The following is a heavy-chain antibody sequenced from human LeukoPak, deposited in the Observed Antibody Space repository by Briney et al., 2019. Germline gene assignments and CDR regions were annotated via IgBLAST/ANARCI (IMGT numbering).Heavy chain of an antibody. CDR3: ARSWFGELLAYFDY. D-gene: IGHD3-10*01. CDR1: GGSISSYY. J-gene: IGHJ4*02. Sequence: PSETLSLTCTVSGGSISSYYWSWIRQPPGKGLEWIGYIYYSGSTNYNPSLKSRVTISVDTSKNQFSLKLSSVTAADTAVYYCARSWFGELLAYFDYWGQGTLVTVSS. CDR2: IYYSGST. V-gene: IGHV4-59*08.